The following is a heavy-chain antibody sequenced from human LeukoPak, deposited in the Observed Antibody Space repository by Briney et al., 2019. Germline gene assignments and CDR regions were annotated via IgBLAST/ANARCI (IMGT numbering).Heavy chain of an antibody. Sequence: SETLSLTCAVYGGSFSGYYWSWIRQPPGKGLEWIGDINHSGSTNYNPSLKSRVTISVDTSKNQFSLKLSSVTAADTAVYYCARVKEGVLLWFGELKRGGKKRKSHNWFDPWGQGTLVTVSS. V-gene: IGHV4-34*01. CDR1: GGSFSGYY. D-gene: IGHD3-10*01. J-gene: IGHJ5*02. CDR3: ARVKEGVLLWFGELKRGGKKRKSHNWFDP. CDR2: INHSGST.